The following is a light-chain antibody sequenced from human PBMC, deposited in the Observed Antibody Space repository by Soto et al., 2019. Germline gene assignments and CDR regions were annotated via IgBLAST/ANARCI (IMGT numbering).Light chain of an antibody. CDR1: QSVSSSY. CDR2: GAS. V-gene: IGKV3-20*01. CDR3: QQYGFSPIT. J-gene: IGKJ5*01. Sequence: EIVLTQSPGTLSLPPGERATLSCRASQSVSSSYLAWYQQKPGQAPRLLIYGASSRATGIPDRFSGSGSGTDFTLTISRLEPEDFAVYSCQQYGFSPITFGQGTRLEIK.